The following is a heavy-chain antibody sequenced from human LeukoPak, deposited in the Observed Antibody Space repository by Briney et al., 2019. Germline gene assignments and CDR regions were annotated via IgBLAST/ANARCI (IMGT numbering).Heavy chain of an antibody. CDR1: GFTFSSYG. CDR3: AKAGYCSSTSCHTRSGFDP. D-gene: IGHD2-2*02. Sequence: PGGSLRLSCAASGFTFSSYGMHWVRQAPGKGLEWVAFIRYDGSNKYYADSVKGRFTISRDNSKNTLYLQMNSLRAEDTAVYYCAKAGYCSSTSCHTRSGFDPWGQGTLVTVSS. CDR2: IRYDGSNK. V-gene: IGHV3-30*02. J-gene: IGHJ5*02.